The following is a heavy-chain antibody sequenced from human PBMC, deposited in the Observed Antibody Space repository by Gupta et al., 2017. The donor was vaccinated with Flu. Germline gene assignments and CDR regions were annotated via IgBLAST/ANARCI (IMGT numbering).Heavy chain of an antibody. CDR2: ISSSSSYI. D-gene: IGHD6-6*01. CDR3: ARDESWSSSHYYYYGMDV. V-gene: IGHV3-21*01. CDR1: GFTFSSYS. Sequence: EVQLVESGGGLVKPGGSLRLSCAASGFTFSSYSMNWVRQAPGKGLEWVSSISSSSSYIYYADSVKGRFTISRDNAKNSLYLQMNSLRAEDTAVYYCARDESWSSSHYYYYGMDVWGQGTTVTVSS. J-gene: IGHJ6*02.